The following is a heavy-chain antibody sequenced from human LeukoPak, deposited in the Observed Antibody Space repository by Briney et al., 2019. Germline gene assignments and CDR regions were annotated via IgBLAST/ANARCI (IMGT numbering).Heavy chain of an antibody. D-gene: IGHD4-17*01. CDR1: GFTFSSYA. J-gene: IGHJ1*01. CDR3: AREIYGDSTGGRFHH. Sequence: GGPLRLSCAASGFTFSSYAVSWVRQAPGKGLEWVSVISGSGGSTYYADSVKGRFTISRDNPKNTLYLQMNSLRAEDTAVYYCAREIYGDSTGGRFHHWGQGTLVTVSS. CDR2: ISGSGGST. V-gene: IGHV3-23*01.